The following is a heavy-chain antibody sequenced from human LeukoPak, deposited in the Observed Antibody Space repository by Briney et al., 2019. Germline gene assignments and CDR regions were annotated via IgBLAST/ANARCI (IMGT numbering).Heavy chain of an antibody. D-gene: IGHD5-24*01. CDR3: ATSRDGYNSLDY. J-gene: IGHJ4*02. CDR2: IIPIFGTA. Sequence: ASVKVSCKASGGTFSSYAISWVRQAPGQGLEWMGGIIPIFGTANYAQKFQGRVTITADESTSTAYMELSSLRSEDTAVYYCATSRDGYNSLDYWGQGTLLTVSS. V-gene: IGHV1-69*13. CDR1: GGTFSSYA.